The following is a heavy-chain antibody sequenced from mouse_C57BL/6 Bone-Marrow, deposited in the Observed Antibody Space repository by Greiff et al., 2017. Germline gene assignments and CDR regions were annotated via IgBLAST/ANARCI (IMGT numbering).Heavy chain of an antibody. J-gene: IGHJ2*01. CDR1: GYTFTSYW. CDR2: IYPTSGRT. V-gene: IGHV1-55*01. Sequence: QVHVKQPGAELVKPGASVKMSCKASGYTFTSYWITWVKQRPGQGLEWIGDIYPTSGRTNYNEKFKSKAILTVDTSSNTAYMQLSSLTSEDSAVFYGARSGPLGRSFDDWGQGTTLTVSS. D-gene: IGHD4-1*01. CDR3: ARSGPLGRSFDD.